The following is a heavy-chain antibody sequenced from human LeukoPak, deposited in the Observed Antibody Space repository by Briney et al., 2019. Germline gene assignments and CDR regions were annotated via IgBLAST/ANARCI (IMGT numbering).Heavy chain of an antibody. V-gene: IGHV3-23*01. Sequence: GGSLRLSCAASGFTFSSYAMSWVHQAPGKGLEWVSAISGSGGSTYYADSVRGRFTISRDNSKNTLYLQMNSLRAEDTAVYYCAKSARITIFGVVYNWFDPWGQGTLVTVSS. CDR3: AKSARITIFGVVYNWFDP. CDR1: GFTFSSYA. J-gene: IGHJ5*02. D-gene: IGHD3-3*01. CDR2: ISGSGGST.